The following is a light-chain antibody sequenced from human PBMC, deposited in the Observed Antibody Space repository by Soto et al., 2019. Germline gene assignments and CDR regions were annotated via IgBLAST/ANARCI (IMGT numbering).Light chain of an antibody. Sequence: EVVLTQYPATLSLSRGERATLSCRASQSIGDYLGWYQQRPGQAPRLIIYDASSRVTGIPARFSGSGYGTDFTLTITNLQPEYFAGSYCQPRSNSETFGHGPMVPIK. CDR2: DAS. CDR3: QPRSNSET. J-gene: IGKJ1*01. CDR1: QSIGDY. V-gene: IGKV3-11*01.